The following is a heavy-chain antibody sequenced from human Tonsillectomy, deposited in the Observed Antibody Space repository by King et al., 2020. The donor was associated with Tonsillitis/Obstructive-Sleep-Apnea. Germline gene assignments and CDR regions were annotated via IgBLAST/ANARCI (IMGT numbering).Heavy chain of an antibody. J-gene: IGHJ4*02. V-gene: IGHV1-2*02. Sequence: VQLVQSGAEVKKPGASVKISCKASGYTFTGYYIHWVRQAPGQGLEWMGWINPNSGGTNYAQKFQGRVTMTRDTSISTAYMERSRLRSDDTAVYYCARVAYYYDSSGPLDYWGQGTLVTVSS. CDR1: GYTFTGYY. CDR2: INPNSGGT. CDR3: ARVAYYYDSSGPLDY. D-gene: IGHD3-22*01.